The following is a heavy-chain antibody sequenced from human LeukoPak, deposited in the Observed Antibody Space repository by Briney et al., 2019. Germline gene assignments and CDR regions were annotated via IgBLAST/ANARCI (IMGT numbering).Heavy chain of an antibody. Sequence: PGWSLPLSRLASGLTFDDFVMHWLGQAARKGVAWVSLINGDGWSTYYPHSLQGRFTISRDNSNNCLYMQMNSLRTEDTALYYCAKDIWSRYDSCGYLPHLWGQGTLVSVSS. J-gene: IGHJ4*02. CDR3: AKDIWSRYDSCGYLPHL. V-gene: IGHV3-43*02. CDR2: INGDGWST. CDR1: GLTFDDFV. D-gene: IGHD3-22*01.